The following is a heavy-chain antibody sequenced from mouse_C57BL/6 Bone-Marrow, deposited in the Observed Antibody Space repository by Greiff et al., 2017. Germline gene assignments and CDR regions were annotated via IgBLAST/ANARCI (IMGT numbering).Heavy chain of an antibody. D-gene: IGHD6-5*01. V-gene: IGHV1-50*01. CDR1: GYTFTSYW. J-gene: IGHJ3*01. CDR2: IVPYDSST. Sequence: QVQLQQPGAELVKPGASVKLSCTASGYTFTSYWLQWVKQRPGQGLEWIGEIVPYDSSTNYNQKFKGKATLTVDTSSSTAYMQLSSLTSEDSAVYYCARSYQECAYWGQGTLVTVSA. CDR3: ARSYQECAY.